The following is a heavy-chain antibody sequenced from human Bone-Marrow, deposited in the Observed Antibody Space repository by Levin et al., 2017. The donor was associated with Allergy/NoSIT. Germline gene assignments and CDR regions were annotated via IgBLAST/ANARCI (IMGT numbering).Heavy chain of an antibody. CDR3: ARGADWFDP. J-gene: IGHJ5*02. Sequence: GESLKISCAASGFIFSDYYMTWIRQAPGRGLEWVSYISTSASNIYYADSVKGRFTVSRDNANNSLFLHMRSLTAEDTAVYYCARGADWFDPWGKGTLVTVSS. CDR2: ISTSASNI. CDR1: GFIFSDYY. V-gene: IGHV3-11*01.